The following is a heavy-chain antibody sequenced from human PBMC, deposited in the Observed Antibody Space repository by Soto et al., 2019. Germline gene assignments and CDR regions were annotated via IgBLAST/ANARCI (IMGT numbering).Heavy chain of an antibody. J-gene: IGHJ3*02. CDR2: MNPNSGNT. CDR3: ARAGIAVAYDAFDI. V-gene: IGHV1-8*01. Sequence: ASVKVSCKASGYTFTSYDINWVRQATGQGLEWMGWMNPNSGNTGYAQKFQGRVTMTRNTSISTAYMALSSLRSEDTAVYYCARAGIAVAYDAFDIWGQGTMVTVSS. D-gene: IGHD6-19*01. CDR1: GYTFTSYD.